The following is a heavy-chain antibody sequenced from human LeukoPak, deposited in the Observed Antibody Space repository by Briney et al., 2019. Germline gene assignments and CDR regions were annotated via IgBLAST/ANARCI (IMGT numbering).Heavy chain of an antibody. V-gene: IGHV1-18*04. CDR3: ARDRGRELAGTFVDY. CDR1: GYTFTNYG. D-gene: IGHD5-24*01. J-gene: IGHJ4*02. CDR2: ISAYNGNT. Sequence: ASVKVSCKASGYTFTNYGISRVRQAPGQGLEWMGWISAYNGNTNYAQKVQGRVTMTADTSTSTAYMELRSLRSDDTAVYYCARDRGRELAGTFVDYWGQGTLVTVSS.